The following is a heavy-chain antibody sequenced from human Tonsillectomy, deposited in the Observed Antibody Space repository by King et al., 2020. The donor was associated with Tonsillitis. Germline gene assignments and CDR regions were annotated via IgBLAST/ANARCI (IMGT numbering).Heavy chain of an antibody. V-gene: IGHV4-39*07. D-gene: IGHD3-22*01. CDR2: IYYSGFT. CDR3: SRHYDSSGHLLKTFDY. J-gene: IGHJ4*02. Sequence: QLQESGPGLVKPSETLSLTCTVSGGSISSSTYYWGWIRQPPGKGLEWIGSIYYSGFTYYNPSLRSRLTISVDTSKNQFSLRLSSVTAADTTVYYCSRHYDSSGHLLKTFDYWGQGTLVTVSS. CDR1: GGSISSSTYY.